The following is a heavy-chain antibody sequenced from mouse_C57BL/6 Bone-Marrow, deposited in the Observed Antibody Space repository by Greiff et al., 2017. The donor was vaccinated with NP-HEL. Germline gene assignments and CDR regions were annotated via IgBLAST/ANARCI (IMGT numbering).Heavy chain of an antibody. Sequence: QVQLQQPGAELVMPGASVKLSCKASGYTFTSYWMHWVKPRPGQGLEWIGEIDPSDSYTNYNQKFKGKSTLTVDKSSSTAYMQLSSLTSEDSAVYYCARWLLLPGYFDYWGQGTTLTVSS. J-gene: IGHJ2*01. CDR3: ARWLLLPGYFDY. V-gene: IGHV1-69*01. CDR1: GYTFTSYW. D-gene: IGHD2-3*01. CDR2: IDPSDSYT.